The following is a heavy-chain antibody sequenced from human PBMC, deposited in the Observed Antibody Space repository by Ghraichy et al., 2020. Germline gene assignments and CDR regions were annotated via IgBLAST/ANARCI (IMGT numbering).Heavy chain of an antibody. V-gene: IGHV3-30*02. CDR1: GFTFSSYG. Sequence: GGSLRLSCAASGFTFSSYGMHWVRQAPCKGLEWVAFIRYDGSNKYYADSVKGRFTISRDNSKNTLYLQMNSLRAEDTAVYYCAKGGALSGGMDVWGQGTTVTVSS. CDR3: AKGGALSGGMDV. J-gene: IGHJ6*02. CDR2: IRYDGSNK. D-gene: IGHD3-10*01.